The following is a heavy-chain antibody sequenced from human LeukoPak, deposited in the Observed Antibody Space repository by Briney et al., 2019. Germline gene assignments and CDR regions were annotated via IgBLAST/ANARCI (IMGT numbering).Heavy chain of an antibody. D-gene: IGHD1-26*01. J-gene: IGHJ4*02. CDR2: IYYSGST. Sequence: SETLSLTCTVSGGSISSSSYYWGWIRQPPGKGLEWIGSIYYSGSTYYNPSLKSRVTISVDTSKNQFSLKLSSVTAADTAVYYCARQSRWELQDFDYWGQGTLVTASS. CDR1: GGSISSSSYY. CDR3: ARQSRWELQDFDY. V-gene: IGHV4-39*01.